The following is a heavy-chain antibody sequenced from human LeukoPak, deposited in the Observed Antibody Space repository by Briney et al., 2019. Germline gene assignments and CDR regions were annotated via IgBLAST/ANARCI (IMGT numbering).Heavy chain of an antibody. CDR1: GGSIDGYY. Sequence: SETLSLTCTVSGGSIDGYYWSWTRQPPGKGLEWIGYIYYSGSINYSPSLKSRVTISLDTSKSQVSLKLSSVTAADTAVYYCARWDTAMVCIDCWGQGTLVTVSS. CDR2: IYYSGSI. V-gene: IGHV4-59*01. D-gene: IGHD5-18*01. CDR3: ARWDTAMVCIDC. J-gene: IGHJ4*02.